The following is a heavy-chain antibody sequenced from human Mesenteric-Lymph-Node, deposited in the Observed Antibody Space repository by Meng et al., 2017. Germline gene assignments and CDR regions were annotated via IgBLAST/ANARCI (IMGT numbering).Heavy chain of an antibody. CDR1: GFSLPTRGVA. J-gene: IGHJ4*02. Sequence: IPFKEPGPPLAQPTQTLPLTRTFPGFSLPTRGVAVGWLRQPPGRALEWLAVIYWDDDKRYSPSLKNRLAIIKGTSKNQVVLTMTNMDPVDTATYYCAHTGGNCGTTSCLDYWGQGTLVTVSS. CDR3: AHTGGNCGTTSCLDY. V-gene: IGHV2-5*02. CDR2: IYWDDDK. D-gene: IGHD2-2*01.